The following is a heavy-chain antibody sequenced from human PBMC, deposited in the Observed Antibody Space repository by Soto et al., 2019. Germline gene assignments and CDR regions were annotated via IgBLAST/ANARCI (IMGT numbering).Heavy chain of an antibody. CDR3: ARDQLIFPAHDFLSGSEV. CDR2: IPQEGGDG. CDR1: GFTFSMYS. J-gene: IGHJ6*01. V-gene: IGHV3-7*03. Sequence: PVGYLRLSCEVSGFTFSMYSMSWVRQAPGKGLEWVAKIPQEGGDGHYLDSVKGRFIISRDNAKNSLYLQMNSLRGEDTAVYYCARDQLIFPAHDFLSGSEVWGHVDTVTVSS. D-gene: IGHD3-9*01.